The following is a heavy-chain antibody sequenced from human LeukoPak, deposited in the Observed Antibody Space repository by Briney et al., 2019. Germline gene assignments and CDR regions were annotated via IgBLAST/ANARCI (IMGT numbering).Heavy chain of an antibody. CDR3: ARVVGATTGSWFDP. CDR2: IIPILGIA. D-gene: IGHD1-26*01. CDR1: GGTFSSYA. Sequence: SVKVSCKASGGTFSSYAISWVRQAPGQGLEWMGRIIPILGIANYAQKFQGRVTMTTDTSTSTAYMELRSLRSDDTAVYYCARVVGATTGSWFDPWGQGTLVTVSS. J-gene: IGHJ5*02. V-gene: IGHV1-69*04.